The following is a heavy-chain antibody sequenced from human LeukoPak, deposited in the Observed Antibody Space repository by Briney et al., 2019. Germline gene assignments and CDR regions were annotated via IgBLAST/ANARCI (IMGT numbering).Heavy chain of an antibody. V-gene: IGHV1-69*13. CDR3: ARDRGSGWLVDY. J-gene: IGHJ4*02. D-gene: IGHD6-19*01. Sequence: ASVKVSCKASGGTFSSYAISWVRQAPGQGLEWMGGIIPIFGTANYAQKSQGRVTITADESTSTAYMELSSLRSEDTAVYYCARDRGSGWLVDYWGQGTLVTVSS. CDR2: IIPIFGTA. CDR1: GGTFSSYA.